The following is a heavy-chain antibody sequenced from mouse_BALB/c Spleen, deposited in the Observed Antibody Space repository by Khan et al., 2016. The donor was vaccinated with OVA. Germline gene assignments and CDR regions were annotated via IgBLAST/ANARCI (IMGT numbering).Heavy chain of an antibody. Sequence: EVELVESGGGLVQPGGSRKLSCAASGFTFSSFGMHWVRQAPEKGLEWVAYISSGSSTIFYADTVKGRFPISRDNPKNTLFLQMTSLRSEDTAMYYCARSTAVVARAMDYWGQGTSVTVSS. CDR2: ISSGSSTI. CDR1: GFTFSSFG. J-gene: IGHJ4*01. V-gene: IGHV5-17*02. D-gene: IGHD1-1*01. CDR3: ARSTAVVARAMDY.